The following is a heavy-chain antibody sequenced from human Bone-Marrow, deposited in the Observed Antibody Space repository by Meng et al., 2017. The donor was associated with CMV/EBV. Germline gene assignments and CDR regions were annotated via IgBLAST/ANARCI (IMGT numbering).Heavy chain of an antibody. V-gene: IGHV2-5*02. J-gene: IGHJ5*02. CDR2: IYWDDDK. CDR3: AHRRHRDSGYAEGNWFDP. CDR1: LNTSEVC. Sequence: LNTSEVCVGWIRQPPGKALEWLALIYWDDDKRYSPSLKSRLTITKDTSKSQVVLTMTNMDPVDTATYYCAHRRHRDSGYAEGNWFDPWGQGTLVTVSS. D-gene: IGHD5-12*01.